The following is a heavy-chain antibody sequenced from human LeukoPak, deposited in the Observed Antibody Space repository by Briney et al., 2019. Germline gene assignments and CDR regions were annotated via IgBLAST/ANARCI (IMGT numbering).Heavy chain of an antibody. Sequence: PSETLSLTCTVSGGSISSYYWSWIRQPAGKGLEWIGRIYTSGSTNYNPSLKSRVTISVDTSKNQFSLKLSSVTAADTAVYYCARDMYFDFWSGYYTFDYWGQGTLVTVSS. CDR3: ARDMYFDFWSGYYTFDY. CDR2: IYTSGST. J-gene: IGHJ4*02. D-gene: IGHD3-3*01. V-gene: IGHV4-4*07. CDR1: GGSISSYY.